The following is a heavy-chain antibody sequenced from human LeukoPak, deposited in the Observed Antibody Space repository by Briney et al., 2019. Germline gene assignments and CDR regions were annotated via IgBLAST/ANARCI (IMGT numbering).Heavy chain of an antibody. CDR3: ARDAGATTPEYFQH. D-gene: IGHD1-26*01. Sequence: GASVKVSCKASGYTLTSYGISWVRQAPGQGLEWMGWISAYNGNTNYAQKLQGRVTMTTDTSTSTAYMELRSLRSDDTAVYYCARDAGATTPEYFQHWGQGTLVTVSS. CDR1: GYTLTSYG. V-gene: IGHV1-18*01. J-gene: IGHJ1*01. CDR2: ISAYNGNT.